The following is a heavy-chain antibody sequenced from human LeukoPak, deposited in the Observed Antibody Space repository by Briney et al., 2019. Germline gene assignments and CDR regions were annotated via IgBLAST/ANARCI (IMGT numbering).Heavy chain of an antibody. Sequence: ASVKVSCKASGYTFIDYEINWVRQASGQGLEWMGWMNPKSGDTGYEQKFQGRVTLTRDSSISTVYMELSSLRSEDTALYYCTRGRYMDVWGKGTTVTVSS. CDR2: MNPKSGDT. CDR3: TRGRYMDV. CDR1: GYTFIDYE. J-gene: IGHJ6*03. V-gene: IGHV1-8*03.